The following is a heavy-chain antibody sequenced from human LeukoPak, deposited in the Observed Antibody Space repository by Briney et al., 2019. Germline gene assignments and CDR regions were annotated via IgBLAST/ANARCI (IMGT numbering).Heavy chain of an antibody. J-gene: IGHJ4*02. CDR3: ARGHTAVTRHFDF. V-gene: IGHV3-21*01. D-gene: IGHD4-17*01. CDR1: GFTFTTYS. Sequence: KPGGSLRLSCEASGFTFTTYSMTWVRQAPGKGLEWASIISSGSSAIFSADALKGRFTISRDDAKNLLYLDMNSLRAEDTAVYYCARGHTAVTRHFDFWGQGTLVTVSS. CDR2: ISSGSSAI.